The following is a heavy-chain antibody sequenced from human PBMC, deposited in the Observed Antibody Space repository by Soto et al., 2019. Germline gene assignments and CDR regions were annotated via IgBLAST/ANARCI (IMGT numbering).Heavy chain of an antibody. CDR3: ARYSYDRSCYYLPPGSLYDAFDI. CDR2: IYYSWST. J-gene: IGHJ3*02. V-gene: IGHV4-39*01. Sequence: SETLSLTCTVSGGSLSSSSYYWGWILHPPGKGLEWIGSIYYSWSTYYNPSLKSRVTISVDTSKNQLSLKLSYVTAEDTAVYYCARYSYDRSCYYLPPGSLYDAFDIWGQGSMVTVS. CDR1: GGSLSSSSYY. D-gene: IGHD3-22*01.